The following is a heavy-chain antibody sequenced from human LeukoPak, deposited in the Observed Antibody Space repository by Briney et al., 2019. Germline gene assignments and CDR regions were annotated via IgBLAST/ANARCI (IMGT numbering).Heavy chain of an antibody. V-gene: IGHV1-69*05. J-gene: IGHJ5*02. CDR2: IIPIFGTA. CDR3: AIGYSSSWSLEYNWFDP. CDR1: GGTFSSYA. Sequence: GASVKVSCKASGGTFSSYAISWVRQAPGQGLEWMGGIIPIFGTANFAQKFQGRVTMTTDTSTSTAYMELRSLRSDDTAVYYCAIGYSSSWSLEYNWFDPWGQGTLVTVSS. D-gene: IGHD6-13*01.